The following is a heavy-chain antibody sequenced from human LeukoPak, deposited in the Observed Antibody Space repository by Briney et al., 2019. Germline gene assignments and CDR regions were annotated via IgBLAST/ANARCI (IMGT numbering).Heavy chain of an antibody. Sequence: SETLSLTCTVSGAPFSSYYWSLIRQPPGKGLEWIGYIYYSGTTNYNPSLKSRVTISVDTSKNQFSLKLSSVTAADTAVYYCARGTQDWIPLDYWGQGTLVTVSS. V-gene: IGHV4-59*12. CDR3: ARGTQDWIPLDY. CDR1: GAPFSSYY. D-gene: IGHD5-18*01. CDR2: IYYSGTT. J-gene: IGHJ4*02.